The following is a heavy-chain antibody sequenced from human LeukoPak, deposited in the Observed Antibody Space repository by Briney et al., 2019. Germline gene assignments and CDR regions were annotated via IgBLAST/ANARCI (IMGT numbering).Heavy chain of an antibody. Sequence: ASVKVSCKASGYPFTGYYMHWVRQAPGQGLEWMAWINPNSGGTNYAQKFQGRVTVTRDTSISTAYMELSRLRSDDTAVYYCARDVIAVAGTRHAFDIWGQGTMVTVSS. CDR3: ARDVIAVAGTRHAFDI. D-gene: IGHD6-19*01. J-gene: IGHJ3*02. CDR2: INPNSGGT. V-gene: IGHV1-2*02. CDR1: GYPFTGYY.